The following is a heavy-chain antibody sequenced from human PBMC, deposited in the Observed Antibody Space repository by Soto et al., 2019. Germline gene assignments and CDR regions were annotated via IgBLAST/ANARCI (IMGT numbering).Heavy chain of an antibody. CDR1: GFTFSSYA. Sequence: QVQLVESGGGVVQPGRSLRLSCAASGFTFSSYAMHWVRQAPGKGLEWVAVISYDGSNKYYADSVKGRFTISRDNSKNPVYLQMNRLGGGDAAVYYWARGGGGSSIGVAQGGGGVVGYWGQGTLVTVSS. D-gene: IGHD6-19*01. J-gene: IGHJ4*02. CDR3: ARGGGGSSIGVAQGGGGVVGY. CDR2: ISYDGSNK. V-gene: IGHV3-30-3*01.